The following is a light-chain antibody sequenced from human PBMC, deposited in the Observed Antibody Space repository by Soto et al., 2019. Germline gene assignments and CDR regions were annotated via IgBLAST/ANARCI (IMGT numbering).Light chain of an antibody. CDR3: EQYSGYPGT. CDR2: KAS. V-gene: IGKV1-5*03. CDR1: QSISTW. J-gene: IGKJ1*01. Sequence: DIQMTQSPSTLSASVGDRVTITCRASQSISTWLAWYQQKPQKAPNLLISKASTFDSGIPSRFSGSGSGTEFTLTISTLQPDDFATDDGEQYSGYPGTFGQGTKV.